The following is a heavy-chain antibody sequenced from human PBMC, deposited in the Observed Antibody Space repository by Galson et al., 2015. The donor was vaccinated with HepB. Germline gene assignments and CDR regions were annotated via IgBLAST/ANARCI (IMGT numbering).Heavy chain of an antibody. D-gene: IGHD4-17*01. V-gene: IGHV1-46*01. CDR3: ARAVYGDSLDFDY. CDR1: GYTFTCYY. CDR2: INPSGGST. Sequence: SVKVSCKASGYTFTCYYMHWVRQAPGQGLEWVGIINPSGGSTSYAQKFQGRVTMTRDTSTSTVYMELSSLRSEDTAVYYCARAVYGDSLDFDYWGQGTLVTVSS. J-gene: IGHJ4*02.